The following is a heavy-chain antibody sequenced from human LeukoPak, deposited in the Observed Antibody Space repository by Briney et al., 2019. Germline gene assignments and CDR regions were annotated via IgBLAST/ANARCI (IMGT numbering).Heavy chain of an antibody. CDR3: AREGYSSSL. D-gene: IGHD6-13*01. CDR2: INPNSGGT. CDR1: GYTFTGYY. J-gene: IGHJ4*02. V-gene: IGHV1-2*02. Sequence: ASVKVSCKASGYTFTGYYMHWVRQAPGQGLEWMGWINPNSGGTNYAQKFQGRLTMTRDMSTSTVYMVLSSLRSEDTAVYYCAREGYSSSLWGQGTLVTVSS.